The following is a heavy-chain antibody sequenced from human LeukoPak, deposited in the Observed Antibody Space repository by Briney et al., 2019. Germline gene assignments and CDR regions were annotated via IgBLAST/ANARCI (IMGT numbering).Heavy chain of an antibody. CDR1: GYIYTSYW. J-gene: IGHJ3*02. V-gene: IGHV5-51*01. CDR3: ASGHAASDAFDI. CDR2: IYPGDSDT. D-gene: IGHD3-10*01. Sequence: GESLKISCNSSGYIYTSYWIGWVRQMPGKGLEWMGIIYPGDSDTRYSPSFQGQVTISADKSISTAYLQWSSLKASDTAMYYCASGHAASDAFDIWGQGTMVTVSS.